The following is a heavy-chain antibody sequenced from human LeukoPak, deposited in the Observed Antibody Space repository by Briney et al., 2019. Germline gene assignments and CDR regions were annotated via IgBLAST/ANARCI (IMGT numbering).Heavy chain of an antibody. D-gene: IGHD6-6*01. CDR3: ARLRSGSSSLVSFDS. CDR1: GFTFSTYA. V-gene: IGHV3-23*01. CDR2: IGGSGGST. Sequence: PGGSLRLSCAASGFTFSTYAMSWVRQAPGKGLEWVSAIGGSGGSTYYADSVKGRFTISRDNSKNTLYLQMNSLRAEDTAVYYCARLRSGSSSLVSFDSWGQGTLVTVSS. J-gene: IGHJ4*02.